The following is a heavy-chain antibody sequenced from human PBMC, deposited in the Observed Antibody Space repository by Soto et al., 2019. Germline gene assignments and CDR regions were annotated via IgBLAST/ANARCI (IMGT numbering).Heavy chain of an antibody. CDR3: AREKTMVRGVIITSLDAFDI. V-gene: IGHV1-69*13. CDR1: GGTFSSYA. Sequence: SVKVSCKASGGTFSSYAISWVRQAPGQGLEWMGGIIPIFGTANYAQKFQGRVTITADESTSTAYMELSSLRSEDTAVYYCAREKTMVRGVIITSLDAFDIWGQGTMVTVSS. D-gene: IGHD3-10*01. J-gene: IGHJ3*02. CDR2: IIPIFGTA.